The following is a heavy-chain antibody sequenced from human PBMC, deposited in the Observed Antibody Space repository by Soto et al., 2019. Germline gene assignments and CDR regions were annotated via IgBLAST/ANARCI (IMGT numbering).Heavy chain of an antibody. CDR1: GGSISSSSYY. Sequence: QLQLQESGPGLVKPSETLSLTCTVSGGSISSSSYYWGWIRQPPGKGLEWIGSIYYSGSTYYNPSLKSRVTISVDTSKNQFSLKLSSVTAADTAVYYCARPSPYHTQAVDYWGQGTLVTVSS. CDR3: ARPSPYHTQAVDY. J-gene: IGHJ4*02. V-gene: IGHV4-39*01. D-gene: IGHD2-15*01. CDR2: IYYSGST.